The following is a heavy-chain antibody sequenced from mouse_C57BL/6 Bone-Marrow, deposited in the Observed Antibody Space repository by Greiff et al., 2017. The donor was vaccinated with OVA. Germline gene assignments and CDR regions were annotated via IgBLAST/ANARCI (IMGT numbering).Heavy chain of an antibody. V-gene: IGHV1-74*01. D-gene: IGHD2-4*01. Sequence: QVQLQQPGAELVKPGASVKVSCKASGYTFTSYWMHWVKQRPGQGLEWIGRIHLSDSDTNYNQKFKGKATLTVDKSSSTAYMQLSSLTSEDSAVYYCAIKGDYDWFAYWGQGTLVTVSA. J-gene: IGHJ3*01. CDR1: GYTFTSYW. CDR2: IHLSDSDT. CDR3: AIKGDYDWFAY.